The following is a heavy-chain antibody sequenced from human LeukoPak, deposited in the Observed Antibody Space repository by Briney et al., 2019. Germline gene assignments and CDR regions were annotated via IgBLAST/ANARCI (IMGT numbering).Heavy chain of an antibody. CDR1: GGSISSGDYY. J-gene: IGHJ4*02. CDR2: IYYSGST. CDR3: ARGTTVTSTDVFDY. D-gene: IGHD4-17*01. V-gene: IGHV4-30-4*01. Sequence: SETLSLTCTVSGGSISSGDYYRSWIRQPPGKGLEWIGYIYYSGSTYYNPSLKSRVTISVDTSKNQFSLKLSSVTAADTAVYYCARGTTVTSTDVFDYWGQGTLVTVSS.